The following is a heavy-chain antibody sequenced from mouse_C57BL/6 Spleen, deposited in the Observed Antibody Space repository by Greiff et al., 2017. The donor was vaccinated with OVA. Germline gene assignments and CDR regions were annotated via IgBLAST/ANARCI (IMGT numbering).Heavy chain of an antibody. V-gene: IGHV1-50*01. CDR3: ARLRPSYAMDY. Sequence: VQLQQSGAELVKPGASVKLSCKASGYTFTSYWMQWVKQRPGQGLEWIGEIDPSDSYTNYNQKFKGKATLTVDTSSSTAYMQLSSLTSEDSAVYYCARLRPSYAMDYWGQGTSVTVSS. J-gene: IGHJ4*01. D-gene: IGHD2-12*01. CDR2: IDPSDSYT. CDR1: GYTFTSYW.